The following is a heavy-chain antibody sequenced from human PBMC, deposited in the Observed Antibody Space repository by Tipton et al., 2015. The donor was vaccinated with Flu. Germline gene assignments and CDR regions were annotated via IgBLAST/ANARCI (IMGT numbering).Heavy chain of an antibody. J-gene: IGHJ5*02. CDR2: INHSRST. Sequence: TLSLTCAVYGGSFSGYYWSWIRQPPGKGLEWIGEINHSRSTNYNPSLKSRVTISVDTSRNQFSLKLSSVTAAGTAGYYCARASGIAVAGTGSGRYNWFDPWGQGTLVTVSS. CDR1: GGSFSGYY. CDR3: ARASGIAVAGTGSGRYNWFDP. V-gene: IGHV4-34*01. D-gene: IGHD6-19*01.